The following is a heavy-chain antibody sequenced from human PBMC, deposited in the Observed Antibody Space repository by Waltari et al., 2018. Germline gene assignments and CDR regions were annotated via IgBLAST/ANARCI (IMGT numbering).Heavy chain of an antibody. CDR3: ARGPTGTTTDC. Sequence: QVQLQQWGAGLLKPSETLSLTCAVYGGSFTGYYWSWIRQPPGKGLEWIGEINHSGTTNYNPSLKRRVTISGDTSKNQFSLKLSSVTAADTAVYYCARGPTGTTTDCWGQGTLVTVSS. CDR2: INHSGTT. CDR1: GGSFTGYY. V-gene: IGHV4-34*01. J-gene: IGHJ4*02. D-gene: IGHD1-1*01.